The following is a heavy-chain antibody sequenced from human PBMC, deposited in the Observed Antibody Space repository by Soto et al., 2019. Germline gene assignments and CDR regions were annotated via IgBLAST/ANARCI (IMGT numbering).Heavy chain of an antibody. CDR1: GFTFSSYS. J-gene: IGHJ6*02. CDR3: AREEGQQLVSRVYGMDV. V-gene: IGHV3-48*02. Sequence: PGGSLRLSCAASGFTFSSYSMNWVRQAPGKGLEWVSYISSSSGTIYYADSVKGRFTISRDNAKNSLYLQMNSLRDEDTAVYYCAREEGQQLVSRVYGMDVWGQGTTVTVSS. D-gene: IGHD6-13*01. CDR2: ISSSSGTI.